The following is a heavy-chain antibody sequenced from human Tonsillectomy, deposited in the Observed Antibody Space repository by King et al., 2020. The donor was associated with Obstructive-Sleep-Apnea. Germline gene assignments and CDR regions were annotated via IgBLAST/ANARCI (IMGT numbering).Heavy chain of an antibody. CDR3: AGGDYYDSSGYYPRWFDP. J-gene: IGHJ5*02. D-gene: IGHD3-22*01. V-gene: IGHV4-39*07. CDR1: GGSISSSTYY. Sequence: QLQESGPGLVKPSETLSLTCTVSGGSISSSTYYWGWIRQPPGKGVGWIGSIYYSGSTYYNPSLKSRVTLSVDTSKTQFSLKRSSVTAADTAVYYCAGGDYYDSSGYYPRWFDPWGQGTLVTVSS. CDR2: IYYSGST.